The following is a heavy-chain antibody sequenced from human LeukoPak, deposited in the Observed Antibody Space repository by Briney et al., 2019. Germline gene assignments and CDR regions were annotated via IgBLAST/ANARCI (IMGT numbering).Heavy chain of an antibody. J-gene: IGHJ3*02. CDR1: GFTFSSYA. CDR2: ISGSGGST. Sequence: GGSLRLSCAASGFTFSSYAMSWVRQAPGKGLEWVSAISGSGGSTYYADSAKGRFTISRDNSKNTLYLQTNSLRAEDTAVYYCAIIPMVGAFDIWGQGTMVTVSS. D-gene: IGHD2-15*01. V-gene: IGHV3-23*01. CDR3: AIIPMVGAFDI.